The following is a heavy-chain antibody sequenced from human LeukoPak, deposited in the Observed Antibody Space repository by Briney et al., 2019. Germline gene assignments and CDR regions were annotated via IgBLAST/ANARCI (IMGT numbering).Heavy chain of an antibody. Sequence: GGSLRLSCAASGFTFDDYAVHWVRQAPGKGLEWVSGISWNSGSIGYADSVKGRFTISRDNAKNSLYLQMNSLRAEDTALYYCAKDSAALPLGGFDYWGQGTLVTVSS. D-gene: IGHD6-6*01. CDR2: ISWNSGSI. V-gene: IGHV3-9*01. J-gene: IGHJ4*02. CDR3: AKDSAALPLGGFDY. CDR1: GFTFDDYA.